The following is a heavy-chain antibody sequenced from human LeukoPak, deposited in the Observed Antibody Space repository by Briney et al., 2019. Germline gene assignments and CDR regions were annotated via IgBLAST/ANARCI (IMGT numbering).Heavy chain of an antibody. V-gene: IGHV3-30*02. CDR3: AKDFAQYYYDSSGYYGGAY. CDR1: GFTFSSYG. J-gene: IGHJ4*02. Sequence: PGGTLRLSCAASGFTFSSYGMHCVRQAPGKGLEWVAFIRYDGSNKYYADSVKGRFTISRDNSKNKLYLQMNSLRAEDTAVYYCAKDFAQYYYDSSGYYGGAYWGQGTLVTVSS. CDR2: IRYDGSNK. D-gene: IGHD3-22*01.